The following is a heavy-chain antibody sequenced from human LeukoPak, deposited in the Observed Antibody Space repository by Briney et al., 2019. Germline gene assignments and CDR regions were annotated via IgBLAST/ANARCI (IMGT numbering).Heavy chain of an antibody. CDR1: GFSVSNNY. CDR2: TYKGSST. CDR3: ARDRYDLLTGSTSSFYYGMDV. J-gene: IGHJ6*02. D-gene: IGHD3-9*01. V-gene: IGHV3-53*01. Sequence: GGSLRLSCAASGFSVSNNYINWVRQTPGKGLEWVSVTYKGSSTFYADSVGGRFTVSTDSSSNTLYLQMSSLRAGDTAVYYCARDRYDLLTGSTSSFYYGMDVWGQGTSVTVYS.